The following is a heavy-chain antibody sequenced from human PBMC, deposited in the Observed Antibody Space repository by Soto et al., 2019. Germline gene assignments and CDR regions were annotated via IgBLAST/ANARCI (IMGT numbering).Heavy chain of an antibody. CDR3: ATGRLIRGHHYMGV. V-gene: IGHV6-1*01. Sequence: PSQTLSLTCAISGDSVSSNSAAWNWIRQSPSRGLEWLGRTYYRSKWYNEYAPSVKSRMTINPDTSKNQFSLQLNSVTPEDTAVYYCATGRLIRGHHYMGVWGQGTSGTVSS. CDR2: TYYRSKWYN. D-gene: IGHD3-10*01. J-gene: IGHJ6*03. CDR1: GDSVSSNSAA.